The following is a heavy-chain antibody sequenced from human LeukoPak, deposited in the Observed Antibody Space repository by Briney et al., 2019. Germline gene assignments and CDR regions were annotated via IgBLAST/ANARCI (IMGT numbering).Heavy chain of an antibody. V-gene: IGHV3-7*01. Sequence: GGSLRLSCAASGFTFSNYWMIWVRQAPGKGLEWVANINEDASKKYYVDSVEGRFTISRDDAKNSLYLQMNSLRAEDTAMYYCATSTYSSSPPWGQGTLVTVSS. D-gene: IGHD6-6*01. CDR2: INEDASKK. CDR3: ATSTYSSSPP. CDR1: GFTFSNYW. J-gene: IGHJ5*02.